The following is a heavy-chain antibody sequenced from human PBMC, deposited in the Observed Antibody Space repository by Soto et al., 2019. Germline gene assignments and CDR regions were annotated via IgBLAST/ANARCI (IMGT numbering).Heavy chain of an antibody. CDR2: IYYSGST. V-gene: IGHV4-59*01. D-gene: IGHD4-17*01. CDR3: ARSTVTTKNWFDP. J-gene: IGHJ5*02. CDR1: GGSISSYY. Sequence: ETLSLTCTVSGGSISSYYWSWIRQPPGRGLEWIGYIYYSGSTNYNPSLKSRVTISVDTSKNQFSLKLSSVTAADTAVYYCARSTVTTKNWFDPWGQGTLVTVSS.